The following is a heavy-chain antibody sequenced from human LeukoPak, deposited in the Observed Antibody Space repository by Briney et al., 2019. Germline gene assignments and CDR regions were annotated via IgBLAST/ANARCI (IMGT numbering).Heavy chain of an antibody. Sequence: GGSLRLSCAASGFTFSSYAMSWVRQAPGKGLEWVSAISGSGGSTYYADSVKGRFTISRDNSKNTLHLQMNSLRAEDTAVYYCAKKRSAGGRWVYNWFDPWGQGTLVTVSS. CDR1: GFTFSSYA. D-gene: IGHD6-13*01. CDR3: AKKRSAGGRWVYNWFDP. CDR2: ISGSGGST. V-gene: IGHV3-23*01. J-gene: IGHJ5*02.